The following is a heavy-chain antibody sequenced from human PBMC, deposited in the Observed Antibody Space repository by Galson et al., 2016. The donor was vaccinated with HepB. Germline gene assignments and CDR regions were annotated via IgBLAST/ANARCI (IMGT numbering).Heavy chain of an antibody. J-gene: IGHJ4*02. CDR3: ARGRYYPLDY. CDR1: GGSISSYY. Sequence: ETLSLTCSVSGGSISSYYWNWIRQPPGKGLEWIGYIYYSGTTNCSPSLKSRVTISIHTSKKQFSLKLSSVTAADTAVYYCARGRYYPLDYWGQGTLVIVSS. V-gene: IGHV4-59*01. CDR2: IYYSGTT. D-gene: IGHD3-10*01.